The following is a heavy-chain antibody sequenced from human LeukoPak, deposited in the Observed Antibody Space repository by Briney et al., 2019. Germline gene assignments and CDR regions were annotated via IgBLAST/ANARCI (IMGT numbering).Heavy chain of an antibody. D-gene: IGHD3-10*01. V-gene: IGHV1-24*01. CDR1: GYTLTELS. J-gene: IGHJ4*02. CDR3: ATDLVRFGELFHNY. CDR2: FDPEDGET. Sequence: ASVKVSCKVSGYTLTELSMHWVRQAPGKGLEWMGGFDPEDGETIYAQKFQGRVTMTEDTSTDTAYMELSSLGSEDTAVYYCATDLVRFGELFHNYWGQGTLVTVSS.